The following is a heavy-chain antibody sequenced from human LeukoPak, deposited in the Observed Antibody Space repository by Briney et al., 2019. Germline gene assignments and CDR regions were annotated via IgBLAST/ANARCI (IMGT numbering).Heavy chain of an antibody. V-gene: IGHV1-69*13. CDR1: GGTFSSYA. D-gene: IGHD4-17*01. Sequence: SVKVSCKASGGTFSSYAISWVRQAPGQGLEWMGGIIPIFGTANYAQKFQGRVTITADESTSTAYMELSSLRSGDTAVYYCAREPLDYGDYVDWFDPWGQGTLVTVSS. CDR2: IIPIFGTA. CDR3: AREPLDYGDYVDWFDP. J-gene: IGHJ5*02.